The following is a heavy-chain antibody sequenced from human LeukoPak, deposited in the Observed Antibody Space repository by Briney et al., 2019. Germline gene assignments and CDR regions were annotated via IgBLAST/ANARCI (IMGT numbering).Heavy chain of an antibody. CDR3: ARDPGHCSSTSCYTWWGQEDWFDP. J-gene: IGHJ5*02. CDR1: GYTFTSYG. Sequence: ASVTVSCKASGYTFTSYGISWVRQAPGQGLEWMGWISAYNGNTNYAQKLQGRVAMTTDTSTSTAYMELRSLRSDDTAVYYCARDPGHCSSTSCYTWWGQEDWFDPWGQGTLVTVSS. CDR2: ISAYNGNT. V-gene: IGHV1-18*01. D-gene: IGHD2-2*02.